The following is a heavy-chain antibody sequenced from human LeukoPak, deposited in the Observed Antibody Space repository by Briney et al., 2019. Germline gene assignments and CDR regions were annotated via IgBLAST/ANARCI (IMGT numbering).Heavy chain of an antibody. J-gene: IGHJ4*02. CDR1: GGSISSYY. V-gene: IGHV4-59*01. CDR3: ARDSDWNDGFDY. CDR2: IYYSGST. Sequence: PSETLSLTCTVSGGSISSYYWSWIRQPPGKGLEWIGYIYYSGSTNYNPSLKSRVTISVGTSKNQFSLKLSSVTAADTAVYYCARDSDWNDGFDYWGQGTLVTVSS. D-gene: IGHD1-1*01.